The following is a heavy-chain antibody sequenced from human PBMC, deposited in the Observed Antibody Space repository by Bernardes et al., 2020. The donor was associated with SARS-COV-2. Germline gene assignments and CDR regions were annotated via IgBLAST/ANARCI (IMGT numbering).Heavy chain of an antibody. D-gene: IGHD2-21*01. CDR2: INEDGRII. J-gene: IGHJ4*02. Sequence: GGSLRLSCAASGFSVSASWMHWVRQAPGEGLVWVARINEDGRIINYADSVRGRFTIYRDIADNKLYLQMKSLRADDTAVYYCARDFGGNSDYWGQGTLVTVSS. CDR1: GFSVSASW. CDR3: ARDFGGNSDY. V-gene: IGHV3-74*01.